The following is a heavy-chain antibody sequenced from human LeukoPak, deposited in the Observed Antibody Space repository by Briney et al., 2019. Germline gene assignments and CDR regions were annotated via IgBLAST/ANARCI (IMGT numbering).Heavy chain of an antibody. V-gene: IGHV3-23*01. J-gene: IGHJ3*02. D-gene: IGHD3-22*01. CDR3: AKVRVASYYYDSTSAFDI. CDR2: ISGSGGST. Sequence: GGSLRLSCAASGFTFSSYAMSWVRQAPGKGLEWVSAISGSGGSTYYADSVKGRFTISRDNSKNTLYLQMNSLRAEDTAVYYCAKVRVASYYYDSTSAFDIWGQGTMVTVSS. CDR1: GFTFSSYA.